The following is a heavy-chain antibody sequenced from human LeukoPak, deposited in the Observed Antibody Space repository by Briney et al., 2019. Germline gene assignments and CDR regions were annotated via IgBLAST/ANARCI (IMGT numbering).Heavy chain of an antibody. CDR3: AREDIVVVVAAQTGAFDI. D-gene: IGHD2-15*01. V-gene: IGHV4-4*07. CDR2: IYTSGST. J-gene: IGHJ3*02. CDR1: GGSISSYY. Sequence: SETLSLTCTVSGGSISSYYWSWIRQPAGKGLEWIGRIYTSGSTTYNPSLKSRVTMSVDTSKNQFSLKLSSVTAADTAVYYCAREDIVVVVAAQTGAFDIWGQGTMVTVSS.